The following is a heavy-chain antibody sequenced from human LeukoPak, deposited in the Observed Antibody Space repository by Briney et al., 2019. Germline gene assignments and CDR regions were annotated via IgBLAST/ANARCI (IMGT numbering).Heavy chain of an antibody. CDR3: ARGGVLRYFDWYMGFDP. D-gene: IGHD3-9*01. CDR1: GYTFTSYY. Sequence: ASVKVSCKASGYTFTSYYMHWVRQAPGQGLEWMGIINPSGGSTSYAQKLQGRVTMTRDTSTSTVYMELSSLRSEDTAVYYCARGGVLRYFDWYMGFDPWGQGTLVTVSS. CDR2: INPSGGST. V-gene: IGHV1-46*01. J-gene: IGHJ5*02.